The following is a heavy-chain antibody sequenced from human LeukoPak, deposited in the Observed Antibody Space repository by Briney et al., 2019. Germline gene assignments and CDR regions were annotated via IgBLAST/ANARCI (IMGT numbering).Heavy chain of an antibody. CDR1: GFTFSSYW. D-gene: IGHD2-2*01. V-gene: IGHV3-7*01. CDR3: ARGAYQLLQIGVDY. J-gene: IGHJ4*02. CDR2: IKPGGNEK. Sequence: GGSLRLSCAASGFTFSSYWMTWVRQGPGKGLEWVANIKPGGNEKYYVDSVKGRFTISRDNAKKSLYLQMNSLRAEDTAVYYCARGAYQLLQIGVDYWGQGTLVTVSS.